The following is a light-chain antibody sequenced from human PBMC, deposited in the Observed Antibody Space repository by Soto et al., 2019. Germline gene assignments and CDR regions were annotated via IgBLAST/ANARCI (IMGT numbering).Light chain of an antibody. Sequence: QSVLTQPPSASGTPGQRVAISCSGNSSNIGSNSVNWYQHLPGTAPKLLVYSNNRRPSGVPDPISGSQSGASASLAFSGLQSEDDAEYFCAAWDDSLNGWVFGGGTKLTVL. J-gene: IGLJ3*02. CDR1: SSNIGSNS. CDR2: SNN. V-gene: IGLV1-44*01. CDR3: AAWDDSLNGWV.